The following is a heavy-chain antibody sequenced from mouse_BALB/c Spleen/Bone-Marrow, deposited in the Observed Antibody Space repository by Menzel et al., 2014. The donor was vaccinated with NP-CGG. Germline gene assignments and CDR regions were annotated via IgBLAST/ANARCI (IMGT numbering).Heavy chain of an antibody. Sequence: VQLQQSGAELARPGASVKMSCKASGYTFTTYPMNWVKQRPGQGLAWIAYINLSSGFTNYNQKFKDKATLTADKSSSTAYMQLSSLTSEDSAVYYCTRRAAYYFDYWGQGTALTVSS. D-gene: IGHD3-3*01. CDR1: GYTFTTYP. CDR2: INLSSGFT. V-gene: IGHV1-4*01. J-gene: IGHJ2*01. CDR3: TRRAAYYFDY.